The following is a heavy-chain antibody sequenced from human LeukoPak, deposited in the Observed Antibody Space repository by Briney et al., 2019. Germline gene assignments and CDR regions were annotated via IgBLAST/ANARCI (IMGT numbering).Heavy chain of an antibody. J-gene: IGHJ4*02. Sequence: PGGSLRLSCAASGFRFHDYAMTWVRQAPGKGLEWVSTIIYNGGRTAYADSVKGRFTISRDNAKNSLYLQMNSLRAEDTALYYCATSLRYGGNSYWGQGTLVTVSS. CDR3: ATSLRYGGNSY. V-gene: IGHV3-20*04. CDR2: IIYNGGRT. CDR1: GFRFHDYA. D-gene: IGHD4-23*01.